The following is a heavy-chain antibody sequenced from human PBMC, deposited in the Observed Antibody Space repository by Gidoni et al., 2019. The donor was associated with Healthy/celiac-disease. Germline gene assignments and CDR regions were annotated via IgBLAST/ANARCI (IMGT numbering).Heavy chain of an antibody. J-gene: IGHJ3*02. CDR3: ARDGGLGYYGSGIDAFDI. CDR2: KWYDGSNK. V-gene: IGHV3-33*01. Sequence: QVQLVESGGGVVQPGRSLRLSCAASGFPFSSYSLHWVRQAPGKGREWVAVKWYDGSNKYYADSVKGRFTISRDNSKNTLYLQMNSLRAEDTAVYYCARDGGLGYYGSGIDAFDIWGQGTMVTVSS. CDR1: GFPFSSYS. D-gene: IGHD3-10*01.